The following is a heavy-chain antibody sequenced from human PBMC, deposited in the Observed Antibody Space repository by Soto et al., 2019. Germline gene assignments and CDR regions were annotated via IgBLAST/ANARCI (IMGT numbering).Heavy chain of an antibody. CDR1: GGSVSSDSSY. Sequence: QVQLQESGPGLVKPSETLSLTCTVSGGSVSSDSSYWSWIRQPPGKGLEWIGYIHYSGSTNYNPSLKTRLPISVDQSKIHFSLTVPPVTDVCAALCDCAGDRALGRYYGMDVWGLGTPVTVSS. CDR2: IHYSGST. CDR3: AGDRALGRYYGMDV. D-gene: IGHD3-10*01. V-gene: IGHV4-61*03. J-gene: IGHJ6*02.